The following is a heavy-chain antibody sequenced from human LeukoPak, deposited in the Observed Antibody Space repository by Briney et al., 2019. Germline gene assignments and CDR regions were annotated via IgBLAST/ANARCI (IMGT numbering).Heavy chain of an antibody. CDR2: ISSSSSYI. V-gene: IGHV3-21*01. D-gene: IGHD6-13*01. J-gene: IGHJ5*02. Sequence: PGGSLRLSCAASGFTFSSYSMNWVRQAPGKGLEWVSSISSSSSYIYYADSVKGRFTISRDNAKNSLYLQMNSLRAEDTAVYYCARKIGGIAAAAGASWFDPWGQGTLVTVSS. CDR1: GFTFSSYS. CDR3: ARKIGGIAAAAGASWFDP.